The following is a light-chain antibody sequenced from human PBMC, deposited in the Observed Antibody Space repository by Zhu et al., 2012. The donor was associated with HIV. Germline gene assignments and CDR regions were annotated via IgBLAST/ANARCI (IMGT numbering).Light chain of an antibody. CDR2: AAS. J-gene: IGKJ2*01. CDR1: QNIVKY. CDR3: QQSYMIPYT. Sequence: DIQMTQSPSSLSASVGDRVTITCRTSQNIVKYLNWYQQRPGKAPNLLISAASNLQSGVPSRFSGGGSGTEFTLTISSLQVEDFAAYFCQQSYMIPYTFGQGTKIEIK. V-gene: IGKV1-39*01.